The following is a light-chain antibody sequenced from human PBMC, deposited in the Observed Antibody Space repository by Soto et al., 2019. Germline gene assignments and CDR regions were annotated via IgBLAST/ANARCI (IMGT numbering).Light chain of an antibody. CDR3: QYSDSSLSCYV. V-gene: IGLV1-40*01. CDR2: GNS. Sequence: QSALTQPPSVSGAPGQRVTISCTGSSSNIGAGYDVHWYQQLPGTAPKLLIYGNSNRPSGVPDRFSGSKSGTSAPLAITGLQAEDEADYYCQYSDSSLSCYVFGTGXKVTGL. CDR1: SSNIGAGYD. J-gene: IGLJ1*01.